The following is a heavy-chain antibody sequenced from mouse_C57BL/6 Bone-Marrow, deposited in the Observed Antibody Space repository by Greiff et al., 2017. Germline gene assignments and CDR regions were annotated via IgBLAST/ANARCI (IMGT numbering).Heavy chain of an antibody. J-gene: IGHJ4*01. CDR3: ARKLDY. Sequence: VQLQQSVAELVRPGASVKLSCTASGFNIQNTYMHWVKQRPEQGLEWIGRIDPANGNTKYAPKFQGKATITADTSSNTAYLQLSSLTSEDTAIYYCARKLDYWGQGTSVTVSS. CDR1: GFNIQNTY. V-gene: IGHV14-3*01. CDR2: IDPANGNT.